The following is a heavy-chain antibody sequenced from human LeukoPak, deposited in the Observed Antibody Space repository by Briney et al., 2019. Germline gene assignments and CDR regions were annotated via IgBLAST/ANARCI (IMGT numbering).Heavy chain of an antibody. D-gene: IGHD2-15*01. CDR2: IYSGGST. Sequence: GGSLRLSCAASGFTVSSNYMSWDRQAPGKGLEWVSVIYSGGSTYYADSVKGRFTISRDNSKNTLYLQMNSLRAEDTAVYYCARVVADYLFFDYWGQGTLVTVSS. V-gene: IGHV3-53*01. CDR1: GFTVSSNY. J-gene: IGHJ4*02. CDR3: ARVVADYLFFDY.